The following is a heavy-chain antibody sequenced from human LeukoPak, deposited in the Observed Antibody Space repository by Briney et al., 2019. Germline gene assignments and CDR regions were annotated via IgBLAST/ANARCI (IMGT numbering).Heavy chain of an antibody. V-gene: IGHV3-48*03. CDR2: IRSRVSTI. J-gene: IGHJ5*02. CDR3: ARGAPGVATIPNWFDP. CDR1: GFTFSSYE. Sequence: PGGSRRLSWAPSGFTFSSYEMNWVRQAPGRGLDWVSYIRSRVSTIYYAASVQGRFTISRDKAKNSLYLQMNSLRAEDTAVYYCARGAPGVATIPNWFDPWGQGTLVTVSS. D-gene: IGHD5-24*01.